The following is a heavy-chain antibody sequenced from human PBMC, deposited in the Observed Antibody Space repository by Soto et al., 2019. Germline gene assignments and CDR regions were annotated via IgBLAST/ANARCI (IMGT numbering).Heavy chain of an antibody. Sequence: SVKVSCKASGGTFSSYAISWVRQAPGQGLEWMGGIIPIFGTANYAQKFQGRVTITADESTSTAYMELSSLRSEDTAVYYCARGIGPHPYDILTGSFYGMDVWGQGTTVTVYS. D-gene: IGHD3-9*01. CDR1: GGTFSSYA. CDR3: ARGIGPHPYDILTGSFYGMDV. J-gene: IGHJ6*02. V-gene: IGHV1-69*13. CDR2: IIPIFGTA.